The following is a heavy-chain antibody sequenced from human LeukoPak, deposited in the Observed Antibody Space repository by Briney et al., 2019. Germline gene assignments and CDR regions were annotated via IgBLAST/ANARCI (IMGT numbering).Heavy chain of an antibody. CDR3: AKSAGYSSGFDY. V-gene: IGHV3-30*18. J-gene: IGHJ4*02. CDR2: ISYDGRNK. CDR1: GFTFSRYG. D-gene: IGHD6-19*01. Sequence: SGGSLRLSCAASGFTFSRYGMHWVRQAPGKGLEWVAVISYDGRNKYYADSVKGRFTISRDNSKNTLYLQMNSLRVEDTAVYYCAKSAGYSSGFDYWGQGTLVTVSS.